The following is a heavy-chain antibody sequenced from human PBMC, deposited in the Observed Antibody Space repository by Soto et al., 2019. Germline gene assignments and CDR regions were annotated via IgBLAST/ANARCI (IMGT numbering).Heavy chain of an antibody. CDR2: INPSGGST. D-gene: IGHD6-6*01. J-gene: IGHJ6*02. CDR3: ARVWAPEYSGMDV. Sequence: GASVKVSCKASGYTFTSYYMHWVRQAPGRGLEWMGIINPSGGSTSYAQKFQGRVTMTRDTSTSTVYMELSSLRSEDTAVYYCARVWAPEYSGMDVSGQGPTVTVSS. V-gene: IGHV1-46*01. CDR1: GYTFTSYY.